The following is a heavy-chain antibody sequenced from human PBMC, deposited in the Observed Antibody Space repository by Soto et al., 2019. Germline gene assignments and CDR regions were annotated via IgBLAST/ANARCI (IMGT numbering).Heavy chain of an antibody. J-gene: IGHJ6*02. Sequence: SETLSLTCTVSGGSITSGGYSWSWIRQSPGQGLEWIGYIYQSGSAFYNPSLKTRATILVDRSKNQFSLNLTSVTAADAAVYYCARAFYGVDLWGQGTTVTVSS. V-gene: IGHV4-30-2*06. CDR2: IYQSGSA. CDR1: GGSITSGGYS. CDR3: ARAFYGVDL.